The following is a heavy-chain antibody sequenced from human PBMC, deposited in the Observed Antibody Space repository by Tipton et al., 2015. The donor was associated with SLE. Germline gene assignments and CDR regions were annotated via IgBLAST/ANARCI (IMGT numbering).Heavy chain of an antibody. Sequence: SLRLSCAASGFTFSSYGMLWVRQAPGKGLEWVAFIRYDGSNKYYADSVKGRFTISSDNSKNTLYLQMNSLRAEDTAVYYCPKGYYDSSSRLQHWGQGTLVTDSS. CDR1: GFTFSSYG. V-gene: IGHV3-30*02. J-gene: IGHJ1*01. CDR3: PKGYYDSSSRLQH. D-gene: IGHD3-22*01. CDR2: IRYDGSNK.